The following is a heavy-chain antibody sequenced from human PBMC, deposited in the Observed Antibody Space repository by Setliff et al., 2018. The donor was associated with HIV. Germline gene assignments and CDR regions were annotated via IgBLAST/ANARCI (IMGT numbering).Heavy chain of an antibody. CDR1: GFTFGDYA. Sequence: QPGGSLRLSCTASGFTFGDYAMSWVRQAPGKGLEWVGFIRSKASGGTTEYAASVKGRFTISRDDSKSIAYLQMNSLKTEDTAVYYCTRVPPEYCSGGSCYPHYFDYWGQGTLVTVSS. D-gene: IGHD2-15*01. CDR3: TRVPPEYCSGGSCYPHYFDY. V-gene: IGHV3-49*04. CDR2: IRSKASGGTT. J-gene: IGHJ4*02.